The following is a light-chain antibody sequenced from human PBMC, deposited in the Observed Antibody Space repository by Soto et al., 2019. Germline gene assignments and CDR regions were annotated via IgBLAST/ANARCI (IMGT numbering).Light chain of an antibody. CDR3: LSYDKSLSGYV. V-gene: IGLV1-40*01. J-gene: IGLJ1*01. CDR2: GNT. CDR1: SSNIGAGYD. Sequence: QSVRTQPPSVSGAPGQRLTLSCTGSSSNIGAGYDVHWYQQLPGAAPKVVIYGNTNRPSGVPDRFSGSKSGPSASLVITGLQAEDEADYYCLSYDKSLSGYVFGAGTKVTVL.